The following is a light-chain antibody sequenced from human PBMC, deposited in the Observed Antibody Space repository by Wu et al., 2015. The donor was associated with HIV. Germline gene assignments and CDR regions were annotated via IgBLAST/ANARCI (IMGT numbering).Light chain of an antibody. Sequence: EIVLTQSPGTLSLSPGESATLSCRASQSVSSYYLAWYQQKPGQAPRLLLYGASSRATGVPDRFSGSRSGTEFTLTINRLEPEDFAVYYCQQYGDSRTFGQGTKVEIK. CDR1: QSVSSYY. CDR2: GAS. V-gene: IGKV3-20*01. J-gene: IGKJ1*01. CDR3: QQYGDSRT.